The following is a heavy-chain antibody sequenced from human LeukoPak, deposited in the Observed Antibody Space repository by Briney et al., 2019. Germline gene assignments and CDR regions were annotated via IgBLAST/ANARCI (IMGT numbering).Heavy chain of an antibody. CDR1: GYTFTTLD. CDR3: ARGHSAYPYYMDV. J-gene: IGHJ6*03. D-gene: IGHD3-22*01. CDR2: INTNSGNT. V-gene: IGHV1-8*02. Sequence: GASAKVSCKASGYTFTTLDINWVRQATGQGLEWMGWINTNSGNTGNAQKFQGRVTVTTDTSTSTAYMELRSLRSDDTAVYHCARGHSAYPYYMDVWGTGTTVTV.